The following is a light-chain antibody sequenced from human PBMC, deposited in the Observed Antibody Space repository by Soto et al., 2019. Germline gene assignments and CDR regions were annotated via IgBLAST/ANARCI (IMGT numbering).Light chain of an antibody. J-gene: IGLJ1*01. CDR2: QDS. CDR1: KLGDKY. V-gene: IGLV3-1*01. CDR3: QAWDSSVYV. Sequence: SYELTQPPSVSVSPGQTASITCSGDKLGDKYACWYQQKPGQSPVLVIYQDSKRPSGIPERFSGSNSGNTATLTISGTQAMDEADYYCQAWDSSVYVFGTGTQLTVL.